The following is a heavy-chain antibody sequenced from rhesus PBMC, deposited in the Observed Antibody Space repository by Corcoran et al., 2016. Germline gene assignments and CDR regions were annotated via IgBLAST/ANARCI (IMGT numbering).Heavy chain of an antibody. Sequence: QLQLPESGPGLVKPSETLSLTCAVSGYSISSGYGWSWIRQPPGKGLEWIGYISYSGSTSYNPSLKSRVTSSRDTSKNQFSLKLSSVTAADTAVYYCARELAGSGSLDYWGQGVLVTVSS. J-gene: IGHJ4*01. CDR3: ARELAGSGSLDY. V-gene: IGHV4-122*02. CDR1: GYSISSGYG. D-gene: IGHD6-25*01. CDR2: ISYSGST.